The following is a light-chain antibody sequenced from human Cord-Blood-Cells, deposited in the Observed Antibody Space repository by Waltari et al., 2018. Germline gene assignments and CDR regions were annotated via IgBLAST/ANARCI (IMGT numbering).Light chain of an antibody. J-gene: IGLJ3*02. CDR3: AAWDDSLSGRV. Sequence: QSVLTQPPSASGTPGQRVTISCSGSSSNIGSNYVYWYQQLPGTAPKLPIFRNKQRPSGVPDRFSGSKSGTFASLALSGLRSEDEADYYCAAWDDSLSGRVFGGGTKLTVL. CDR1: SSNIGSNY. CDR2: RNK. V-gene: IGLV1-47*01.